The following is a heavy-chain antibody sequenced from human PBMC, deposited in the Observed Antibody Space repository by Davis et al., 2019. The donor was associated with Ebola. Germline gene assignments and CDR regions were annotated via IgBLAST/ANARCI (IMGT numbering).Heavy chain of an antibody. CDR2: INPNDGRT. D-gene: IGHD2-15*01. CDR3: ARTARDIVVVVAATLGMDV. J-gene: IGHJ6*04. V-gene: IGHV1-46*01. Sequence: AASVKVSCKASGYTFTNYYMHWVRQAPGQGLEWMGMINPNDGRTIYAQKFQGRVTVTRDTSTTTVYMDLSSLRSEDTAVYYCARTARDIVVVVAATLGMDVWGKGTTVTVSS. CDR1: GYTFTNYY.